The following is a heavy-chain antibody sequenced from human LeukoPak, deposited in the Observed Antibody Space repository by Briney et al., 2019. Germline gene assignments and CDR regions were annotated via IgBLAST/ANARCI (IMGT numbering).Heavy chain of an antibody. CDR3: ARKVGRLYHPPGANAFDI. Sequence: SETLSLTCAVYGGSFSGYYWSWIRQPPGKGLEWIGEINHSGSTNYNPSLKSRVTISVDTSKNQSSLKLSSVTAADTAVYYCARKVGRLYHPPGANAFDIWGQGTMVTVSS. V-gene: IGHV4-34*01. CDR1: GGSFSGYY. CDR2: INHSGST. J-gene: IGHJ3*02. D-gene: IGHD2-2*01.